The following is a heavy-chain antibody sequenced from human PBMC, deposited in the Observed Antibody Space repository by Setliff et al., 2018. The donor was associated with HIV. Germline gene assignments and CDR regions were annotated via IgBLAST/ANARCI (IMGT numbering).Heavy chain of an antibody. Sequence: NPSETLSLTCTVSGGSISSSSYYWGWIRQPPGKGLEWIGSIYYGGNTYSNPSLRSRLSISIDTSKNQFSLKLFSATAADTAVYYCATHYGWGSFYNYWGQGMLVTVSS. J-gene: IGHJ4*02. CDR3: ATHYGWGSFYNY. V-gene: IGHV4-39*01. CDR2: IYYGGNT. D-gene: IGHD3-10*01. CDR1: GGSISSSSYY.